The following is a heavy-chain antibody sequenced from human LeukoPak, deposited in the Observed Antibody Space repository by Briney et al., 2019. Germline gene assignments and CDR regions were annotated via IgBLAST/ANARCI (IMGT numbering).Heavy chain of an antibody. J-gene: IGHJ6*03. D-gene: IGHD3-3*02. CDR1: GGSISPYY. V-gene: IGHV4-59*01. CDR2: IYYSGST. Sequence: PSETLSLTCTVSGGSISPYYWSWIRQPPGKGLEWIGYIYYSGSTNYNPSLKSRVTISVDTSKNQFSLRLSSVTAADTAVYYCARAFYPGYYSYMAVWGKGTTVTVSS. CDR3: ARAFYPGYYSYMAV.